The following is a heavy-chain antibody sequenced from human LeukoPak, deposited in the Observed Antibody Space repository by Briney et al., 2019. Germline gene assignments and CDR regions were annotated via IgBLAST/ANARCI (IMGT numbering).Heavy chain of an antibody. J-gene: IGHJ4*02. CDR3: ARHSLSVAAPFKY. V-gene: IGHV4-39*01. D-gene: IGHD6-19*01. CDR1: GDSMSSNDYY. Sequence: SETLSLTCTVSGDSMSSNDYYWGWIRQPPRKGLEWIGSIYYSGSTYYNPSLKSRVTISVDTSKKLFSLRLTSVTAADTAVYYCARHSLSVAAPFKYWGQGTLVTVSS. CDR2: IYYSGST.